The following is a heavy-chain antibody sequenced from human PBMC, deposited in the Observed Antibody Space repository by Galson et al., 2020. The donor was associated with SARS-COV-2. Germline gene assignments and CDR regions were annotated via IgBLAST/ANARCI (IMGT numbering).Heavy chain of an antibody. CDR3: ARALGDSNSWFIDY. D-gene: IGHD4-4*01. J-gene: IGHJ4*02. V-gene: IGHV1-18*01. CDR1: GYTFTSFG. CDR2: XXXXNGNA. Sequence: ASVKVSCKTSGYTFTSFGVTWVRQVPGQGXEXXXXXXXXNGNANSAQKVQGRVTMTTDTSTSTAYMELRSLRSDDTAVYYCARALGDSNSWFIDYWGQGTLVTVSS.